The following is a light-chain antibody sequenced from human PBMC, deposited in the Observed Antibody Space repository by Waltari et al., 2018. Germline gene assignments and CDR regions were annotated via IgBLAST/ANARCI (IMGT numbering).Light chain of an antibody. V-gene: IGKV2-28*01. CDR2: LGS. Sequence: IVMTQAPLSLPVNPGEPASIPCRSSQSLLDSDGYTHLHWYLQKPGQSPQLLIYLGSNRASGVPDRFSGSGSGTDFTLKISRVEAEDVGVYYCMQTLQTPFTFGPGTKLDIK. J-gene: IGKJ3*01. CDR3: MQTLQTPFT. CDR1: QSLLDSDGYTH.